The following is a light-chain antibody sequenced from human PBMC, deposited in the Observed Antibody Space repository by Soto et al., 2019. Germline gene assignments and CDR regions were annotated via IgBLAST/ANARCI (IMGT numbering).Light chain of an antibody. V-gene: IGKV3-15*01. Sequence: EIVMTQSPSSLSASLGERATLSCRASQSVSNHLAWYQQKPGKAPRLLIFAASSRQSGIPARFSGSRSGPDFTLTISSLQPDDFATYYCQQNNSNPPTFGGGTKVDIK. J-gene: IGKJ4*02. CDR3: QQNNSNPPT. CDR1: QSVSNH. CDR2: AAS.